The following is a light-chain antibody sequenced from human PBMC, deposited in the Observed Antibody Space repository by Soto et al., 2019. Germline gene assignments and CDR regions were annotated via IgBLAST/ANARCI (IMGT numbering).Light chain of an antibody. V-gene: IGKV3-20*01. CDR2: DAS. Sequence: GLKQSPGTLSLSHRERATFSCRASQSLPSNFLAWYQRKPGQAPRLLIYDASSRATGIPDRFSGSGSGTEFMLTISRLEPEDFAVYYCPHSASSMGPFGQRSNVDI. CDR3: PHSASSMGP. CDR1: QSLPSNF. J-gene: IGKJ1*01.